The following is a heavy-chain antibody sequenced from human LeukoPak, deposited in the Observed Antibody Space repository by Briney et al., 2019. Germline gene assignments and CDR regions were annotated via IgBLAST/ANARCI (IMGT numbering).Heavy chain of an antibody. CDR3: ARGRFWSLGGGSYNWFDP. J-gene: IGHJ5*02. V-gene: IGHV4-34*01. Sequence: PSETLSLTCAVYGGSFSGYYWSWIRQPPGKGLEWIGEINHSGSTNYNPSLKSRVTISVDTSKNQFSLKLSSVTAADTAVYYCARGRFWSLGGGSYNWFDPWGQGTLVTVSS. CDR2: INHSGST. CDR1: GGSFSGYY. D-gene: IGHD2-15*01.